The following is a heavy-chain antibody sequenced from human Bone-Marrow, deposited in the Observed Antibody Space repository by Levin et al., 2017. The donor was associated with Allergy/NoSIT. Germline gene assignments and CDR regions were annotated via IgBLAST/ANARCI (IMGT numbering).Heavy chain of an antibody. CDR2: INPNNGGS. Sequence: PSASVKVSCKASGYTFTDYYIHWVRQAPGQGPEWMGRINPNNGGSNYAQRFHGRVAMTRDTSISTVYMELTRLTSDDTAVYYCARAGMGDILTGYYKPFDYWGQGTLVTVSS. J-gene: IGHJ4*02. D-gene: IGHD3-9*01. CDR1: GYTFTDYY. V-gene: IGHV1-2*06. CDR3: ARAGMGDILTGYYKPFDY.